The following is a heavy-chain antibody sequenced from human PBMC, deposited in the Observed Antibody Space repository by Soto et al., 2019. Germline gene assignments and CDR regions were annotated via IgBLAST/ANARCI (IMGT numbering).Heavy chain of an antibody. D-gene: IGHD3-10*01. Sequence: EVQVVETGGGLIQPGGSLRLSCVASGFTVSNNYMSWVRQVPGKGLKWVSLINSAGTPYYADSVKGRFIVSRDTSKNTLYLQMSSLRVEDTAVYFCAREKSAMLRGVRYGMDVWGQGTAVTVSS. CDR3: AREKSAMLRGVRYGMDV. V-gene: IGHV3-53*02. J-gene: IGHJ6*01. CDR1: GFTVSNNY. CDR2: INSAGTP.